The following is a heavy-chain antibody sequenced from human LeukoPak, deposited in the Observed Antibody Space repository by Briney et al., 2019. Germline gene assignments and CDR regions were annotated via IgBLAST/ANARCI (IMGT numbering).Heavy chain of an antibody. Sequence: PGGSLRLSCAASGFTFDDYTKHWVRQAPGEGMEWVSVISWDGGSTYYADSVKGRFTISRDNSKNSLYLQMNSLRTEDTALYYCAKDIEYSSSWYGEGFFDYWGQGTLVTVSS. D-gene: IGHD6-13*01. V-gene: IGHV3-43*01. CDR3: AKDIEYSSSWYGEGFFDY. J-gene: IGHJ4*02. CDR2: ISWDGGST. CDR1: GFTFDDYT.